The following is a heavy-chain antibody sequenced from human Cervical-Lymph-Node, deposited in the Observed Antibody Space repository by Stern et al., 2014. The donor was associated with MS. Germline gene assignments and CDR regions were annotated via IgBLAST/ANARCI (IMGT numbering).Heavy chain of an antibody. V-gene: IGHV3-33*01. J-gene: IGHJ4*02. CDR1: GFTFSSYG. CDR3: ARGHIPYAYNYLFDY. CDR2: AWYDGSTA. Sequence: VQLEESVGGVVQPGTSLRLSCAASGFTFSSYGMHWVRQAPGKGLEWVALAWYDGSTAYYTNSVKGRFTISRDNSKNTLSLQMNSLTAEDTAVYYCARGHIPYAYNYLFDYWGQGTLVTVSS. D-gene: IGHD5-24*01.